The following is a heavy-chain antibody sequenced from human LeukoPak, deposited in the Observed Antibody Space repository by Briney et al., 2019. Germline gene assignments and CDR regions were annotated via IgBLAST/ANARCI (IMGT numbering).Heavy chain of an antibody. V-gene: IGHV1-2*02. Sequence: ASVKVSCKASGYTFTGYYMQWVRQAPGQGLEWVGWINPNSGGTKYAQKCQGRVTMTSDTSIDTAYMEVTSLRSDDTAVYYCARYLGAPAATFDYWGEGTLVTVSS. CDR3: ARYLGAPAATFDY. CDR1: GYTFTGYY. CDR2: INPNSGGT. D-gene: IGHD2-2*01. J-gene: IGHJ4*02.